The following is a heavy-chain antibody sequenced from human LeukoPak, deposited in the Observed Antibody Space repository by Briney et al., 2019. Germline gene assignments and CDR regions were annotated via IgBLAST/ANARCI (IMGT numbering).Heavy chain of an antibody. D-gene: IGHD6-13*01. CDR1: GFTFSSYS. J-gene: IGHJ2*01. V-gene: IGHV3-48*01. CDR3: ARRLSSWPNYWYFDL. CDR2: ISLSSSTI. Sequence: GGSLRLSCAASGFTFSSYSMNWVRQAPGKGLEWISYISLSSSTIYYADSVKGRFTISRDNAKNSLYLQMNSLRAEDTAVYYCARRLSSWPNYWYFDLWGRGTLVSVSS.